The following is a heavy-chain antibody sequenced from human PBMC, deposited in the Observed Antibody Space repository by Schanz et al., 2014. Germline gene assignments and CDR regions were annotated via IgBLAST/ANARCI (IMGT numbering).Heavy chain of an antibody. V-gene: IGHV3-74*02. CDR1: GFTFSTYW. J-gene: IGHJ5*02. D-gene: IGHD3-3*01. Sequence: VQLVESGGGLVKPGGSLRLSCAASGFTFSTYWMHWVRQAPGKGLVWVSHINSDGTTTTYADSVKGRFTISRDNSKNTLYLQMNSLRVEDTAVYYCARQPGRITVSGVVSNWFDPWGQGTLVTVSS. CDR3: ARQPGRITVSGVVSNWFDP. CDR2: INSDGTTT.